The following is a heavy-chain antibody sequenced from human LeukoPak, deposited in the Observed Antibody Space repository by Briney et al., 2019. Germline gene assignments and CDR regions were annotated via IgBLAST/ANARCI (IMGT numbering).Heavy chain of an antibody. Sequence: PSQTLSLTCAVSGGSISSGGYSWRWTRQPPGKGLEWIEYIYHSVSTYYNPSRKSRVTISVDRSKNQFSLKLSSVTAADTAVYYCASSWSAQLGFRYWGQGTLVTVSS. D-gene: IGHD5-18*01. CDR2: IYHSVST. J-gene: IGHJ4*02. CDR3: ASSWSAQLGFRY. V-gene: IGHV4-30-2*01. CDR1: GGSISSGGYS.